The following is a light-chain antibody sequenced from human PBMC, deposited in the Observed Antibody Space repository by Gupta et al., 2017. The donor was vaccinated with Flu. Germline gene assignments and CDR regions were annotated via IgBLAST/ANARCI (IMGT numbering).Light chain of an antibody. CDR1: QSVLYSSNNKNY. Sequence: DIVMTQSPDSLAVSLGERATINCESSQSVLYSSNNKNYLAWYQQKPRQPPKLLIYWASTRESGVPDRFSGSGSGTDFTLTISSLQAEDVAVYYCQQYYSTPPTFGGGTKVEI. V-gene: IGKV4-1*01. CDR3: QQYYSTPPT. CDR2: WAS. J-gene: IGKJ4*01.